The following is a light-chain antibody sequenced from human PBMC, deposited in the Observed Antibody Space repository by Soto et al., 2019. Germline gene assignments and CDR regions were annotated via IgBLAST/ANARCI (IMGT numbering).Light chain of an antibody. V-gene: IGKV3-20*01. CDR1: QSVSNNY. Sequence: EIVLTQSPGTLSLSPGERATLSCRASQSVSNNYLAWDQQKPGQAPRLLISGAYSRATGIPDRFNGSGSGTDLTHTISRLEPEDFAVYYCQQYGSSPLTFGGGTKVEIK. CDR3: QQYGSSPLT. J-gene: IGKJ4*01. CDR2: GAY.